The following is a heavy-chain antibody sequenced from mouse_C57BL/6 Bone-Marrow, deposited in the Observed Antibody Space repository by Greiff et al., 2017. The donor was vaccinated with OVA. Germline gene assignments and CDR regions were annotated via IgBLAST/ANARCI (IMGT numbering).Heavy chain of an antibody. J-gene: IGHJ3*01. CDR2: INPGSGGT. CDR1: GYAFTNYL. CDR3: ARSDYGSSLAWFAY. D-gene: IGHD1-1*01. V-gene: IGHV1-54*01. Sequence: VQLQQSGAELVRPGTSVKVSCKASGYAFTNYLIEWVKQRPGQGLEWIGVINPGSGGTNYNEKFKGKATLTADKSSSTAYMQLSSLTSEDSAVYFCARSDYGSSLAWFAYWGQGTLVTVSA.